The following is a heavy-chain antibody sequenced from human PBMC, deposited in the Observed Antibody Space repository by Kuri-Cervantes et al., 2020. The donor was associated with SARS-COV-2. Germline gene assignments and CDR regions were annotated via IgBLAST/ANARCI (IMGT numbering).Heavy chain of an antibody. J-gene: IGHJ4*02. D-gene: IGHD5-24*01. Sequence: GSLRLSCTVSGGYISSGSYYWSWIRQPPGKGLEWIGYIYYSGSTNYNPSLKSRVTISVDTSKNQFSLKLSSVTAADTAVYYCARARRDGYKGPLDWGQGTLVTVSS. CDR1: GGYISSGSYY. CDR3: ARARRDGYKGPLD. V-gene: IGHV4-61*01. CDR2: IYYSGST.